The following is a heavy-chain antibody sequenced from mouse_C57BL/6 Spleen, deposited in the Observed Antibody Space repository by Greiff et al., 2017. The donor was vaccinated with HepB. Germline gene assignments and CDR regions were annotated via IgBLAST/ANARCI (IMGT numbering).Heavy chain of an antibody. V-gene: IGHV1-55*01. D-gene: IGHD2-4*01. CDR3: ERHYDYDVGYAMDY. Sequence: VQLQQPGAELVKPGASVKMSCKASGYTFTSYWITWVKQRPGQGLEWIGDIYPGSGSTNYNEKFKSKATLTVDTSSSTAYMQLSSLTSEDSAVYYCERHYDYDVGYAMDYWGQGTSVTVSS. J-gene: IGHJ4*01. CDR1: GYTFTSYW. CDR2: IYPGSGST.